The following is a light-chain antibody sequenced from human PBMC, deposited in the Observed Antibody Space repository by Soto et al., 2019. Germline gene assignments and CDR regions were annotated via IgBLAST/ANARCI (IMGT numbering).Light chain of an antibody. J-gene: IGKJ1*01. V-gene: IGKV3-15*01. Sequence: MLMTQSPSTLSVSPGERFTLSCRTSHSVNIHVAWYQQKPGQAPRLLLYGASTRATGIPVRFSGSGFGTEFTLAISSLQPEDSATYYCLQDINYPWTFGQGTKVDIK. CDR1: HSVNIH. CDR3: LQDINYPWT. CDR2: GAS.